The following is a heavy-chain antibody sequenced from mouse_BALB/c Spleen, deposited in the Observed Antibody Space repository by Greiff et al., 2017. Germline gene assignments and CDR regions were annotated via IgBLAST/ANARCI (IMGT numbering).Heavy chain of an antibody. V-gene: IGHV14-3*02. D-gene: IGHD2-4*01. Sequence: EVQLQQSGAELVNPGASVKLSCTASGFNIKDTYMHWVKQRPEQGLEWIGRIDPANGNTKYDPKFQGKATITADTSSNTAYLQLSSLTSEDTAVYYCAREAPYDYWFAYWGQGTLVTVSA. J-gene: IGHJ3*01. CDR1: GFNIKDTY. CDR3: AREAPYDYWFAY. CDR2: IDPANGNT.